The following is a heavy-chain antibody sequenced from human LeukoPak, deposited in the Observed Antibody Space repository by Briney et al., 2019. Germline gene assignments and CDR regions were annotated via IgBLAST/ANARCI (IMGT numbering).Heavy chain of an antibody. CDR2: IRSSSSTI. CDR1: GFTFSSYS. J-gene: IGHJ3*02. Sequence: GGSLRLSCAASGFTFSSYSMNWVRQAPGKGLEWVSYIRSSSSTIYYADSVKGRFTISRDNAKNSLYLQMNSLRAEDTAVYYCARIAVAGDDAFDIWGQGTMVTVSS. CDR3: ARIAVAGDDAFDI. D-gene: IGHD6-19*01. V-gene: IGHV3-48*04.